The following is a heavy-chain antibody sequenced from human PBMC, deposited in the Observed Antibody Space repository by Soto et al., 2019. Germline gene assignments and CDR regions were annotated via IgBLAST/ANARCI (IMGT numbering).Heavy chain of an antibody. D-gene: IGHD1-1*01. CDR2: ISYDGSNK. J-gene: IGHJ4*02. V-gene: IGHV3-30-3*01. Sequence: QVQMVESGGGVVQPGRSLRLSCAASGFILSNYTMHWVRQPPGKGLEWVADISYDGSNKNYVDSVKGRFTISRDKSKKTLSLQMDRLRGEATALYYCVRGWKELDGKDQKPFDQWGQGTLVSVSS. CDR3: VRGWKELDGKDQKPFDQ. CDR1: GFILSNYT.